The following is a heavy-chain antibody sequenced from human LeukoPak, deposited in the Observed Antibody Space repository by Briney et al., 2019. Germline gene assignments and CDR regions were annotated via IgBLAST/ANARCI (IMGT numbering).Heavy chain of an antibody. D-gene: IGHD4-23*01. V-gene: IGHV4-61*02. CDR1: GGSISSGSYF. J-gene: IGHJ2*01. CDR2: VYESGST. Sequence: SETLSLTCSVSGGSISSGSYFWSWIRQPAGKGLEWIGRVYESGSTKYNPSLKSRVTISVDTSKNHFSLNLTSVTAADTAVYFCARDGAEVMGSGHWYFDLWGRGTLVAVSS. CDR3: ARDGAEVMGSGHWYFDL.